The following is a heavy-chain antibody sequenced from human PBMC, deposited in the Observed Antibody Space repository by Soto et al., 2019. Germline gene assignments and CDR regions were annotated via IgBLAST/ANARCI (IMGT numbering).Heavy chain of an antibody. J-gene: IGHJ4*02. V-gene: IGHV3-30-3*01. Sequence: QVQLVESGGGVVQPGRSLRLSCAASGFTFSSYAMHWVRQAPGKGLEWVAVISYDGSNKYYADSVKGRFTISRDNSKNTLYLQMNSLRAEDTAVYYCARERDYVWGQGTLVTVSS. D-gene: IGHD4-17*01. CDR3: ARERDYV. CDR2: ISYDGSNK. CDR1: GFTFSSYA.